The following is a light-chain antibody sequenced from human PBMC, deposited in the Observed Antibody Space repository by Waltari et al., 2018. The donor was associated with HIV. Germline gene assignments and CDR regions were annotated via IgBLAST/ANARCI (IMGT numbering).Light chain of an antibody. J-gene: IGLJ3*02. CDR1: SSNIGSNY. V-gene: IGLV1-47*01. Sequence: QSVLTQPPSASGTPGQRATISCSGSSSNIGSNYVYWYQQLPGTAPKLLIYRNNQRPSGVPDRFSGSKSGTSASLAISGLRSEDEADYYCAAWDDSLSGPGVFGGGTKLTVL. CDR3: AAWDDSLSGPGV. CDR2: RNN.